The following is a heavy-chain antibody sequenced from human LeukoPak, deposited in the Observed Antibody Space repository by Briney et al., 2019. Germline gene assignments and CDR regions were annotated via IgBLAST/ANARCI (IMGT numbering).Heavy chain of an antibody. J-gene: IGHJ4*02. D-gene: IGHD1-26*01. V-gene: IGHV3-53*01. CDR1: GLTVSSNY. Sequence: GGSLRLSCAASGLTVSSNYMSWVRQAPGKGLEWVSIIYSGGSTYYADSVKGRFTISRDNSKNTLYLQMNSLRAEDTAVYYCAREPTDDEVGLTHDGFDCWGQGTLVTVSS. CDR2: IYSGGST. CDR3: AREPTDDEVGLTHDGFDC.